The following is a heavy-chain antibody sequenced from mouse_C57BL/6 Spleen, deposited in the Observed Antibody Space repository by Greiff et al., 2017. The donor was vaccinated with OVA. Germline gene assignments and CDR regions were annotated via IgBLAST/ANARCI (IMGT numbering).Heavy chain of an antibody. CDR2: IYPGSGST. J-gene: IGHJ4*01. Sequence: VKLQQPGAELVKPGASVKMSCKASGYTFTSYWITWVKQRPGQGLEWIGDIYPGSGSTNYNEKFKSKATLTVDTSSSTAYMQLSSLTSEDSAVYYCANGDRYYAMDYWGQGTSVTVSS. CDR3: ANGDRYYAMDY. CDR1: GYTFTSYW. V-gene: IGHV1-55*01.